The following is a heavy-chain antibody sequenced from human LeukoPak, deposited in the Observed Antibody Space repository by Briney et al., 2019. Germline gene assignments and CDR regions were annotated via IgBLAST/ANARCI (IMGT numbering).Heavy chain of an antibody. D-gene: IGHD3/OR15-3a*01. V-gene: IGHV4-61*02. CDR3: ARGWTYMDV. J-gene: IGHJ6*03. Sequence: SETLSPTCTVSGGSISSGSYYWSWIRQPAGKGLEWIGRIYTSGSTNYNPSLKSRVTISVDTSKNQFSLKLSSVTAADTAVYYCARGWTYMDVWGKGTTVTISS. CDR1: GGSISSGSYY. CDR2: IYTSGST.